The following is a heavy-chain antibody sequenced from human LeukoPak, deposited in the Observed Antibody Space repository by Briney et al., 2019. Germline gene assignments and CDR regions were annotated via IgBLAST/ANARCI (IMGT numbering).Heavy chain of an antibody. Sequence: ASVKVSCKASGYTFTGYYMHWVRQAPGQGLEWMGWIDPNSGGTNYAQKFQGRVTMTRDTSISTAYMELSRLRSDDTAVYYCARGGYCTNGVCYTWFDPWGQGTLVTVSS. CDR3: ARGGYCTNGVCYTWFDP. J-gene: IGHJ5*02. D-gene: IGHD2-8*01. CDR2: IDPNSGGT. CDR1: GYTFTGYY. V-gene: IGHV1-2*02.